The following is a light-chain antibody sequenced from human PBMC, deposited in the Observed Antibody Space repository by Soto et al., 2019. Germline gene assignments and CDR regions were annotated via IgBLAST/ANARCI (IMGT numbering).Light chain of an antibody. CDR1: SSNIGAGYD. Sequence: QSVLTQPPSVSGAPGQRVTISCTGSSSNIGAGYDVHWYQQLPGTAPKLLIYGNSNRPSGVPDRFSGSKSGTSASLAITGLQAEDDADYYCQSYDSRLRVSVFGGGTKLTVL. V-gene: IGLV1-40*01. CDR2: GNS. CDR3: QSYDSRLRVSV. J-gene: IGLJ2*01.